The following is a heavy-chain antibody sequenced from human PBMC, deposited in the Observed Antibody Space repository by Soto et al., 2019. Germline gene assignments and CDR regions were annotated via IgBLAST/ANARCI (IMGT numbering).Heavy chain of an antibody. V-gene: IGHV4-30-4*01. CDR1: GGSISSGDYY. Sequence: PSETLSLTCTVSGGSISSGDYYWSWIRQPPGKGLEWIGYIYYSGSTYYNPSLKSRVTISVDTSKNQFSLKLSSVTAADTAVYYCARDTMVRGVITYNWFDPWGQGTLVTVSS. CDR2: IYYSGST. J-gene: IGHJ5*02. D-gene: IGHD3-10*01. CDR3: ARDTMVRGVITYNWFDP.